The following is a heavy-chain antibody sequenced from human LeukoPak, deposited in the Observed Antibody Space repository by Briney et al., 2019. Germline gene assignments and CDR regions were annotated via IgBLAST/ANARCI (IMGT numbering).Heavy chain of an antibody. J-gene: IGHJ6*03. D-gene: IGHD3-9*01. CDR2: IKQDGSEK. V-gene: IGHV3-7*01. Sequence: PGGSLRLSCAASRFTFSSYWMSWVRQAPGKGLEWVANIKQDGSEKYYVDSVKGRFTISRDNAKNSLYLQMNSLRAEDTAVYYCARGPLITISFFNYYMDVWGKGTTVTISS. CDR1: RFTFSSYW. CDR3: ARGPLITISFFNYYMDV.